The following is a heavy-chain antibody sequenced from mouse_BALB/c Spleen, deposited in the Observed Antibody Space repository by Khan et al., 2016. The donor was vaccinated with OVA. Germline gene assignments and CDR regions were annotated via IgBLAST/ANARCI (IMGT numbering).Heavy chain of an antibody. J-gene: IGHJ4*01. CDR3: ARKNDYGYAVDY. D-gene: IGHD1-1*01. V-gene: IGHV3-2*02. CDR1: GYSITSNYA. CDR2: ISYSGST. Sequence: EVQLVESGPGLVKPSQSLSLTCTVTGYSITSNYAWNWIRQFPGNKLEWMGYISYSGSTSYNPSLKSRISITRDTSKNQFFLQLNSVTTEDTATCYCARKNDYGYAVDYWGQGTSVTVSS.